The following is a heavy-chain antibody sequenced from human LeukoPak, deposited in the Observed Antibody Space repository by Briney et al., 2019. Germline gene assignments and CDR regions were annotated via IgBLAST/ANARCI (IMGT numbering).Heavy chain of an antibody. CDR3: ARRPTPFYYMDV. CDR2: INHSGST. J-gene: IGHJ6*03. V-gene: IGHV4-34*01. Sequence: SETLSLTCAVYGGSFSGYYWSWIRQPPGKGLEWIGEINHSGSTNYNPSLKSRVTISVDTSKNQFSLKLSSVTAADTAVYYCARRPTPFYYMDVWGKGTTVTVSS. D-gene: IGHD6-25*01. CDR1: GGSFSGYY.